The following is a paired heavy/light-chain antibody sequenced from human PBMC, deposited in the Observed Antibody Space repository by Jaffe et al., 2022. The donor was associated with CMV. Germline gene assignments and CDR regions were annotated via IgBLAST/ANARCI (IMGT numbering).Light chain of an antibody. CDR3: QQYGKALT. J-gene: IGKJ4*01. CDR2: GAS. CDR1: QSVSSSY. V-gene: IGKV3-20*01. Sequence: EIVLTQSPGTLSLSPGERATLSCRASQSVSSSYLAWYQQKPGQAPRLLIYGASSRATGIPDRFSGSGSGTDFTLTISRLEPEDFAVYYCQQYGKALTFGGGTKVEIK.
Heavy chain of an antibody. V-gene: IGHV3-53*02. CDR3: ARYSGYDPVQYYYYYYMDV. J-gene: IGHJ6*03. Sequence: EVQLVETGGGLIQPGGSLRLSCAASGFTVSSNYMSWVRQAPGKGLEWVSVIYSGGSTYYADSVKGRFTISRDNSKNTLYLQMNSLRAEDTAVYYCARYSGYDPVQYYYYYYMDVWGKGTTVTVSS. CDR2: IYSGGST. CDR1: GFTVSSNY. D-gene: IGHD5-12*01.